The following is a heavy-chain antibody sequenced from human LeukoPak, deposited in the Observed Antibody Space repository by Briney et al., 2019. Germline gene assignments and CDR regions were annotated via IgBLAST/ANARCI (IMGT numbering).Heavy chain of an antibody. D-gene: IGHD1-26*01. V-gene: IGHV3-30-3*01. CDR2: ISYDGSNK. CDR3: ARDRVGATDYFDY. Sequence: GGSLRLSCAASGFTFSSYAMHWVRQAPGKGLEWVAVISYDGSNKYYADSVKGRFTISRDNSKNTLYLQMDSLRAEDTAVYYCARDRVGATDYFDYWGQGTLVTVSS. J-gene: IGHJ4*02. CDR1: GFTFSSYA.